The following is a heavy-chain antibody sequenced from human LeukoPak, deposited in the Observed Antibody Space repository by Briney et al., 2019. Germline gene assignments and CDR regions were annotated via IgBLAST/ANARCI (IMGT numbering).Heavy chain of an antibody. CDR1: GGSFSGYY. V-gene: IGHV4-59*01. D-gene: IGHD3-22*01. CDR2: IYYSGST. Sequence: SETLSLTCAVYGGSFSGYYWSWIRQPPGKGLEWIGYIYYSGSTNYNPSLKSRVTISVDTSKNQFSLKLRSVTAADTAVYYCARDPYYYDSSGYQSPDGAFDIWGQGTMVTVSS. J-gene: IGHJ3*02. CDR3: ARDPYYYDSSGYQSPDGAFDI.